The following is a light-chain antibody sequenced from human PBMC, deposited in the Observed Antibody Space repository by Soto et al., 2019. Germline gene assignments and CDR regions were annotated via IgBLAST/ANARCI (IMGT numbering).Light chain of an antibody. Sequence: DIVMTQSPDSLAVSLGERATINCKSSQSVLYSSNNKNYLAWYQQKPGQPPKLLLYWASTRESGVPDRFSGSGSGTDFTLTISSLQADDVAVYYCQKYYSTPAWTFGQGTKVEIK. V-gene: IGKV4-1*01. CDR2: WAS. J-gene: IGKJ1*01. CDR3: QKYYSTPAWT. CDR1: QSVLYSSNNKNY.